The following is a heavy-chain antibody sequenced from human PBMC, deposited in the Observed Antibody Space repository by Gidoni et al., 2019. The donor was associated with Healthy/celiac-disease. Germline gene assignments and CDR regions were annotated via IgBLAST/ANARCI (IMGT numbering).Heavy chain of an antibody. CDR3: AREGIVVVPAAIRYNWFDP. D-gene: IGHD2-2*02. Sequence: QVQLQESGPGLVKPSETLSLTCTVSGGSISSYYWSWIRQPAGKGLEWIGRIYTSGSTNYNPSLKSRVTMSVDTSKIQFSLKLSSVTAADTAVYYCAREGIVVVPAAIRYNWFDPWGQGTLVTVSS. J-gene: IGHJ5*02. V-gene: IGHV4-4*07. CDR1: GGSISSYY. CDR2: IYTSGST.